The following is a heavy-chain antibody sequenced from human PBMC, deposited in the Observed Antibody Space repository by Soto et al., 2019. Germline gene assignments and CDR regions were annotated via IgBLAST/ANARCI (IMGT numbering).Heavy chain of an antibody. J-gene: IGHJ6*02. CDR2: INPSGGST. Sequence: QVQLVQSGAEVKKPGASVKVSCKASGYTFTSYYMHWVRQAPGQGLEWMGIINPSGGSTSYAQKFQGRVTMTRDTSTSTVYMERSSLRSEDTAVYYCARRDGGSSGLKPVDYYGMDVWGQGTTVTVSS. V-gene: IGHV1-46*01. CDR1: GYTFTSYY. D-gene: IGHD2-15*01. CDR3: ARRDGGSSGLKPVDYYGMDV.